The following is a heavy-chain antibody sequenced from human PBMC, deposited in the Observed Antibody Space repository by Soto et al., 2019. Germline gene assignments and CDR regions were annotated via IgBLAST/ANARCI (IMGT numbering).Heavy chain of an antibody. CDR1: GFTFSSYE. J-gene: IGHJ5*02. CDR3: ARQITMVRGVNWFDP. Sequence: EVQLVESGGGLVQPGGSLRLSCAASGFTFSSYEMNWVRQAPGKGLEWVSYISSSGSTIYYADSVKGRFTISRDNAKNSLYLQMNSLRAEDTAVYYCARQITMVRGVNWFDPWGQGTLVTVSS. D-gene: IGHD3-10*01. CDR2: ISSSGSTI. V-gene: IGHV3-48*03.